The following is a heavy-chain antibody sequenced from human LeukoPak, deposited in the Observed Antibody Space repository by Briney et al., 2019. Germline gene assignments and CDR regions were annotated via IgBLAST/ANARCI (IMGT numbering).Heavy chain of an antibody. V-gene: IGHV1-69*05. CDR3: ARGREKLERLGY. Sequence: SVTVSCTASGGTFSSYAISWERQAPRQWLEWMGGIIPTFGTANYAQKFQGRVTITTDESTSTAYMELSSLRSEDTAVYYCARGREKLERLGYWGQGTLVTVSS. D-gene: IGHD1-1*01. CDR2: IIPTFGTA. J-gene: IGHJ4*02. CDR1: GGTFSSYA.